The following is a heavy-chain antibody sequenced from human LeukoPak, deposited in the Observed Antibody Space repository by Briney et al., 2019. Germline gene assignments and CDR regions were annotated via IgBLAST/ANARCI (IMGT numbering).Heavy chain of an antibody. CDR2: TSWNSGSI. CDR3: AKDIGYDSSGYHDY. V-gene: IGHV3-9*01. Sequence: GGSLRLSCAASGFTFDDYAMHWVWQAPGKGLEWVSGTSWNSGSIGYADSVKGRFTISRDNAKNSLYLQMNSLRAEDTALYYCAKDIGYDSSGYHDYWGQGTLVTVSS. J-gene: IGHJ4*02. D-gene: IGHD3-22*01. CDR1: GFTFDDYA.